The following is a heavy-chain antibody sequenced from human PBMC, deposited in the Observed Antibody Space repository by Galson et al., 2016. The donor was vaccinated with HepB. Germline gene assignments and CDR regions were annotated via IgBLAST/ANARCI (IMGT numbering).Heavy chain of an antibody. Sequence: LRLSCAASEFTFDNYAMSWVRQAPGKGLEWVSGISGSGTNSHYADSVRDRFTISRDNSENTLYLQMNSLRADDTAVYYCAKDQDNSGVFYFDHWGRGTLVIVSS. CDR1: EFTFDNYA. J-gene: IGHJ4*02. V-gene: IGHV3-23*01. CDR2: ISGSGTNS. D-gene: IGHD5-12*01. CDR3: AKDQDNSGVFYFDH.